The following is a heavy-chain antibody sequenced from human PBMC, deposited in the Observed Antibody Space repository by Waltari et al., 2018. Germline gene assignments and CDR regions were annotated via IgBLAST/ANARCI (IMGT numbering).Heavy chain of an antibody. Sequence: EVQLLESGGGLVQPGGSLRLSCAASGCIFSHYAMSWVRQAPGKGREWVSAIASGGSSYYADSVKGRFTISRDNSKNTLYLQMKSLRAEDTAIYYCANLGYCSGGSCYGPPGTFDIWGQGTMVTVPS. CDR2: IASGGSS. D-gene: IGHD2-15*01. V-gene: IGHV3-23*01. CDR1: GCIFSHYA. CDR3: ANLGYCSGGSCYGPPGTFDI. J-gene: IGHJ3*02.